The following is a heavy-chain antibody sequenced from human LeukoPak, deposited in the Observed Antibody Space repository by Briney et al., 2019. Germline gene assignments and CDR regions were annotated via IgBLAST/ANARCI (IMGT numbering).Heavy chain of an antibody. CDR3: ARPRSTITNDAFDI. J-gene: IGHJ3*02. V-gene: IGHV3-33*01. CDR2: IWYDGSNK. Sequence: HPGGSLRLSCTASGFTFRTSAMYWVRQAPGKGLEWVAFIWYDGSNKYYADSVKGRFTISRDNSKNTLYLQMNSLRAEDTAVYYCARPRSTITNDAFDIWGQGTMVTVSS. D-gene: IGHD5/OR15-5a*01. CDR1: GFTFRTSA.